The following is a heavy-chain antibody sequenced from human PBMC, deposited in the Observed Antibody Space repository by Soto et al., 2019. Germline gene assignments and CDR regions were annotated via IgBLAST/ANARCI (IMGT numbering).Heavy chain of an antibody. CDR1: GFTFSSYG. J-gene: IGHJ4*02. D-gene: IGHD2-15*01. Sequence: QVQLVESGGGVVQPGRSLRLSCAASGFTFSSYGMHWVRQAPGKGLEWVAVIWYDGSNKYYADSVKGRFTISRYNSKNTLYMQMNSKRAEDTAVYYCARHGYCSGSSCSGYFDYWGQGTMVTVSS. CDR2: IWYDGSNK. CDR3: ARHGYCSGSSCSGYFDY. V-gene: IGHV3-33*01.